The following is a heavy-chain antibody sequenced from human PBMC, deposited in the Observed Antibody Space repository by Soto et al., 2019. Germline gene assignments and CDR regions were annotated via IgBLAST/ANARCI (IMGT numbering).Heavy chain of an antibody. V-gene: IGHV3-48*03. CDR2: ISSSGSTI. CDR3: ARDHVLRNLYYYYGMDV. D-gene: IGHD2-15*01. J-gene: IGHJ6*02. CDR1: GFTFSSYE. Sequence: EVQLVESGGGLVQPGGSLRLSCAASGFTFSSYEMNWVRQAPGKGLEWVSYISSSGSTIYYADSVKGRFTISRDNAKNSLYLQMNSLRAEDTAVYYCARDHVLRNLYYYYGMDVWGRGTTVTVSS.